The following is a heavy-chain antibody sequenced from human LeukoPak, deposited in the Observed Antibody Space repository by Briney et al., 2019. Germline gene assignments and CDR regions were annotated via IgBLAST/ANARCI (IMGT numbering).Heavy chain of an antibody. CDR2: IYYSGST. Sequence: SETLSLTCTVSGGSISSIIYYWGWIRQPPGKGLEWIGTIYYSGSTYYNLSLKSRVTISVDTSMNQFSLKLRSVTAADTAVYYCARHSRSVDYGSGSYTWDYWGQGTLVTVSS. D-gene: IGHD3-10*01. V-gene: IGHV4-39*01. J-gene: IGHJ4*02. CDR3: ARHSRSVDYGSGSYTWDY. CDR1: GGSISSIIYY.